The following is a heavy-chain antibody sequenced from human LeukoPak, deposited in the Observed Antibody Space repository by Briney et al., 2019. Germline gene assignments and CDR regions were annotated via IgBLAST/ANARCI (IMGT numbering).Heavy chain of an antibody. CDR2: INPNSGGT. D-gene: IGHD3-22*01. J-gene: IGHJ3*02. Sequence: GASVKVSCKTSGYSFTGYYIHWVRQAPGQGLEWMGRINPNSGGTNYAQKFQGRVTMTRVTPISTAYIDLSSLISDDTAVYYCARGFGYYDSRGYHNDAFDIWGQGTLVTVSS. V-gene: IGHV1-2*06. CDR3: ARGFGYYDSRGYHNDAFDI. CDR1: GYSFTGYY.